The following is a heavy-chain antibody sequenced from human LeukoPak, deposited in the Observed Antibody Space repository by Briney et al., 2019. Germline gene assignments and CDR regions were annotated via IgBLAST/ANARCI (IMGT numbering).Heavy chain of an antibody. CDR3: ARGSGGDWFDP. D-gene: IGHD3-16*01. CDR2: INHSGST. CDR1: GGSFSGYY. Sequence: PSETLSLTCAVYGGSFSGYYWSWIRQPPGKGLEWIGEINHSGSTNYNPSLKSRATISVDTSKNQFSLKLSSVTAADTAVYYCARGSGGDWFDPWGQGTLVTVSS. J-gene: IGHJ5*02. V-gene: IGHV4-34*01.